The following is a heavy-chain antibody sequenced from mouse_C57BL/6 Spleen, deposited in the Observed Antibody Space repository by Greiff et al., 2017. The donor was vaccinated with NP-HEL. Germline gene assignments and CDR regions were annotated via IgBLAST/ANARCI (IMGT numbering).Heavy chain of an antibody. Sequence: EVMLVESEGGLVQPGSSMKLSCTASGFTFSDYYMAWVRQVPEKGLEWVANINYDGSSTYYLDSLKSRFIISRDNAKNILYLQMSSLKSEDTATYYCAREADGYLDYWGQGTTLTVSS. CDR2: INYDGSST. J-gene: IGHJ2*01. D-gene: IGHD2-3*01. V-gene: IGHV5-16*01. CDR3: AREADGYLDY. CDR1: GFTFSDYY.